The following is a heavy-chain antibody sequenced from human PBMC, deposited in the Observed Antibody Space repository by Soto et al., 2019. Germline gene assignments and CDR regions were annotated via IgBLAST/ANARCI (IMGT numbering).Heavy chain of an antibody. CDR2: IWYDGNNK. J-gene: IGHJ4*02. CDR1: GFTFSTYG. V-gene: IGHV3-33*01. CDR3: ARDYQRGYSYGPRSGY. Sequence: QVQLVESGGGVVQPGRSLRLSCAASGFTFSTYGMHWVRQAPGKGLEWVAVIWYDGNNKYYADSVKGRFTISSDNSKSTLYLQMNSLRAEDTAVYFCARDYQRGYSYGPRSGYWGQGTLVTVSS. D-gene: IGHD5-18*01.